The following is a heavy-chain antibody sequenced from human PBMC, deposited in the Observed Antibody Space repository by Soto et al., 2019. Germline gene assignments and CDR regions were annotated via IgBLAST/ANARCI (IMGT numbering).Heavy chain of an antibody. CDR3: GRARYYDFWSEIGY. CDR1: TDIFNSYS. V-gene: IGHV1-69*06. D-gene: IGHD3-3*01. CDR2: IIPISGTT. J-gene: IGHJ4*02. Sequence: QVQLVQSGPEVRKPGSSVKVSCKASTDIFNSYSINWVRQAPGQGLEWMGGIIPISGTTNYAQNFQGRVTITAERSTSTAFMELSSLRSEDTAVYYCGRARYYDFWSEIGYWGQGTLVTVFS.